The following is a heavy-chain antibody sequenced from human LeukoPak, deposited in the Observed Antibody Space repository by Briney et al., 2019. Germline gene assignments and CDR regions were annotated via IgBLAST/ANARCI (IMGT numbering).Heavy chain of an antibody. D-gene: IGHD2-2*01. CDR2: FHPEDGET. CDR3: ATGTIYCSTTSCSDDS. J-gene: IGHJ4*02. V-gene: IGHV1-24*01. CDR1: GYTLTELS. Sequence: SVKVSCKVSGYTLTELSMHWVRQAPGKGLEWMGGFHPEDGETVYAQKFQGRVTMTEDTSTDTAYMELSSLRSEDTAVYYCATGTIYCSTTSCSDDSWGQGTLVTVSS.